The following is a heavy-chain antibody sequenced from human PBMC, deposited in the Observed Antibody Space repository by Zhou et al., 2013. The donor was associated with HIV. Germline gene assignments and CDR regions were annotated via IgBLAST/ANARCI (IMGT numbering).Heavy chain of an antibody. CDR2: QPSAMAL. D-gene: IGHD2-2*01. V-gene: IGHV1-3*01. CDR1: TNIF. J-gene: IGHJ4*02. Sequence: VQGLESGAEVRKPGASVRISCTTRTNIFIHWLRQAPGQQPEWMGVAQPSAMALQKITQKFQGRVTIARDTSANTAYMELNSLRSDDSAIYYCATSPTSWYFDFWGQGSPVIVSA. CDR3: ATSPTSWYFDF.